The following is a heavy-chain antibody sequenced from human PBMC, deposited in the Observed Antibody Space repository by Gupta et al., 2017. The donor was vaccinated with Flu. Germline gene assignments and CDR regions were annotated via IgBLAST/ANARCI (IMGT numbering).Heavy chain of an antibody. CDR3: TTTNLSNRDY. V-gene: IGHV3-73*02. CDR2: IRSKANSYAT. CDR1: GFTFSGSA. J-gene: IGHJ4*02. Sequence: EVQLVESGGGLVQPGGALKLSCAASGFTFSGSAMHWVRQASGKGLEWVGRIRSKANSYATAYAASVKGRFTISRDDSKNTAYLQMNSLKTEDTAVYYCTTTNLSNRDYWGQGTLVTVSS. D-gene: IGHD4-4*01.